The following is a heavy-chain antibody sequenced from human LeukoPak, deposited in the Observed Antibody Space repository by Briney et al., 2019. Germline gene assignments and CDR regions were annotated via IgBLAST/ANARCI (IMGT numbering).Heavy chain of an antibody. CDR2: INHSGST. CDR1: GGSFSGYY. D-gene: IGHD1-26*01. J-gene: IGHJ4*02. Sequence: SETLSLTCAVYGGSFSGYYWSWIRQPPGKGLEWIGEINHSGSTNYNPSLKSRVTISVDTSKNQFSLKLSSVTAADMAVYYCARFPRRSGSYGWGQGTLVTVSS. CDR3: ARFPRRSGSYG. V-gene: IGHV4-34*01.